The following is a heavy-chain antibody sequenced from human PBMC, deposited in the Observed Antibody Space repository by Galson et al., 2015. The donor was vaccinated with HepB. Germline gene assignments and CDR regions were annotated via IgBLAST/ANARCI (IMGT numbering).Heavy chain of an antibody. J-gene: IGHJ6*02. CDR2: IYYSGST. CDR1: GASISSSSYH. Sequence: TLSLTCTVSGASISSSSYHWGWIRQPPGKGLEWIGYIYYSGSTYYNPSLKSRVTISVDTSKNQFSLKLSSVTAADTAVYYCARDRSSAYYGMDVWGQGTTVTVSS. D-gene: IGHD6-19*01. V-gene: IGHV4-31*03. CDR3: ARDRSSAYYGMDV.